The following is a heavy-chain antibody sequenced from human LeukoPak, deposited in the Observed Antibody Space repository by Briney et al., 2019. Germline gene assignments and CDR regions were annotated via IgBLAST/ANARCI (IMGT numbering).Heavy chain of an antibody. CDR1: GGSISKSSYY. CDR2: IYYSGST. CDR3: SRHSPAGVSLFNYYGMDV. D-gene: IGHD2-8*02. V-gene: IGHV4-39*01. Sequence: PSETLSLTCAVYGGSISKSSYYWGWIRQPPGKGLQFIGSIYYSGSTHYSPSLKSRVTISVDTSKNQFSLKLSSVTAADTAVYYCSRHSPAGVSLFNYYGMDVWGQGTTVTVPS. J-gene: IGHJ6*02.